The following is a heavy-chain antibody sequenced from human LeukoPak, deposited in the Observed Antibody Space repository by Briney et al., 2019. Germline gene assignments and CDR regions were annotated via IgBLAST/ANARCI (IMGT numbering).Heavy chain of an antibody. CDR1: GGTFSSYA. Sequence: ASVKVSCKASGGTFSSYAISWVRQAPGQGLEWMGGIIPVFGTANYAQKFQGRVTITADESTSTAYMELSSLRSEDTAVYCCARELVGYSAGYDYWGQGTLVTVSS. CDR3: ARELVGYSAGYDY. D-gene: IGHD2-15*01. CDR2: IIPVFGTA. V-gene: IGHV1-69*01. J-gene: IGHJ4*02.